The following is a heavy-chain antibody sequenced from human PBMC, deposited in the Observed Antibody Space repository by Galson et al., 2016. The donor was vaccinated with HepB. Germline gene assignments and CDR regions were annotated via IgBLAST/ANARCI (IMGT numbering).Heavy chain of an antibody. V-gene: IGHV3-30*18. J-gene: IGHJ5*02. CDR2: LSYNGLNQ. CDR3: TKQVAEGGLGDT. Sequence: SLRLSCAASGFAFSNYGMHWVRQAPGKGLEWVAGLSYNGLNQHYPDSLMGRFTVSRDNSKSIMYLQMDSLRPDDTAVYYCTKQVAEGGLGDTWGQGTVVTVSS. CDR1: GFAFSNYG. D-gene: IGHD2-15*01.